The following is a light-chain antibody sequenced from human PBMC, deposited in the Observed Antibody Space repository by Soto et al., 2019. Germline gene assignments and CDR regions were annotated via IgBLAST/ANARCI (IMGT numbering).Light chain of an antibody. CDR1: QSVSSN. Sequence: EIVLTQSPGTLSLSPGERATLSCRASQSVSSNYLAWYQQKPGQAPRVLIYGASTRATGIQARFSGSGSGTEFTLTIKSLQSEDFAVYYCKQYSNWPLTFGGGTKVDIK. CDR2: GAS. J-gene: IGKJ4*01. V-gene: IGKV3-15*01. CDR3: KQYSNWPLT.